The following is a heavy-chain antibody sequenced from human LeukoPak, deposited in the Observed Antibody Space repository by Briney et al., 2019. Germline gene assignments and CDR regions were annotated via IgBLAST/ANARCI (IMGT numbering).Heavy chain of an antibody. CDR3: ARDLIAVAGPDLDY. Sequence: PGASVEVSCKASGYTFTDYYMRWVRQAPGQGLEWMGWINPNSGGTNYAQKFQGRVTMTRDTSISTAYMELSSLRSDDTGVYYCARDLIAVAGPDLDYWGQGTLVTVSS. CDR2: INPNSGGT. V-gene: IGHV1-2*02. J-gene: IGHJ4*02. CDR1: GYTFTDYY. D-gene: IGHD6-19*01.